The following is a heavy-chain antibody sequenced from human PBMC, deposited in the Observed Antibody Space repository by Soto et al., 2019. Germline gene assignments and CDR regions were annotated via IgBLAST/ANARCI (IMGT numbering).Heavy chain of an antibody. D-gene: IGHD3-10*01. J-gene: IGHJ4*02. CDR1: GFTFSSYG. Sequence: GGSLKLSCAASGFTFSSYGMHWVRQAPGKGLEWVAVISYDGSNKYYADSVKGRFTISRDNSKNTLYLQMNSLRAEDTAVYYCAKAFRGVITPFDYWGQGTLVTVSS. V-gene: IGHV3-30*18. CDR3: AKAFRGVITPFDY. CDR2: ISYDGSNK.